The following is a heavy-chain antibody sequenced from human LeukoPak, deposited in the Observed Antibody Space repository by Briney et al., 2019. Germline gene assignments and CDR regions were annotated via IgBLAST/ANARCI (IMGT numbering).Heavy chain of an antibody. CDR3: ARIWAAVVTDYWYFDL. CDR1: GYTFTAYY. V-gene: IGHV1-2*02. Sequence: ASVKVSCKASGYTFTAYYMHWVRQAPGQGPEWMGWINPNSGGTNYAQKFQGRVTMTRDTSISTAYMELSSLRSDDTAAYYCARIWAAVVTDYWYFDLWGRGTLVTVSS. J-gene: IGHJ2*01. CDR2: INPNSGGT. D-gene: IGHD4-23*01.